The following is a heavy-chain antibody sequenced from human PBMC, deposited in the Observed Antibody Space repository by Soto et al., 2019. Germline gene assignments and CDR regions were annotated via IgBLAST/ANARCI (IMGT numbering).Heavy chain of an antibody. Sequence: PGGSLRLSCAASGFTVSTIYMSWVRQAPGKGLEWVSVIYGDGQTYYADSVQGRFTISRDNSKNTVDLQMNSLRVEDTAMYYCARDKGTGTSSSGFFGMDVWGQGTTVTVSS. CDR2: IYGDGQT. D-gene: IGHD6-6*01. CDR1: GFTVSTIY. J-gene: IGHJ6*02. CDR3: ARDKGTGTSSSGFFGMDV. V-gene: IGHV3-53*01.